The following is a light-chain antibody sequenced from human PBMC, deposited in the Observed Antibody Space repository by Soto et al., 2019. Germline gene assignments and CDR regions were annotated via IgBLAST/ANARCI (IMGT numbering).Light chain of an antibody. CDR3: QQRNSYPIT. CDR2: SAS. Sequence: IQLTQSPSSLSASVGDRVTITCRASQGITSYLAWYQQRPGKAPGLLIYSASTLQSGVPSRFSGSGYGTDFSLTISNLQPEDFATYYCQQRNSYPITFGQGTRLEIK. V-gene: IGKV1-9*01. CDR1: QGITSY. J-gene: IGKJ5*01.